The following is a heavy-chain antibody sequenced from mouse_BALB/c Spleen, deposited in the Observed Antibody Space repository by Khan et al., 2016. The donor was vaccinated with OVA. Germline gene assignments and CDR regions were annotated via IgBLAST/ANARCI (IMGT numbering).Heavy chain of an antibody. Sequence: EVQLEESGGGLVQPGGSMKLSCVASGFTFSNYWMNWVRQSPEKGLEWVAEIRLKSNNYATHYAESVKSRFTISRNESKIVVYLQMNNLRAEDTGIYCCTNERVVAYWDQGTTLTVSS. CDR1: GFTFSNYW. D-gene: IGHD1-1*01. CDR2: IRLKSNNYAT. J-gene: IGHJ2*01. V-gene: IGHV6-6*02. CDR3: TNERVVAY.